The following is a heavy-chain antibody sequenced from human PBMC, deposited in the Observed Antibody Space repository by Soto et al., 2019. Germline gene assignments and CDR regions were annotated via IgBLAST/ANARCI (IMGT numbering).Heavy chain of an antibody. J-gene: IGHJ3*02. CDR3: ARGARI. V-gene: IGHV3-7*01. CDR1: RFTFSGYW. Sequence: EVQLVASGGDLVQPGGSLRLSCADSRFTFSGYWMYWVRQAPGKGLEWVANIKEDGSEKNYVDSVRGRFTISRDNAKNSLYLQMNSLRAEDTAVYYCARGARIWGQGKMVTVS. CDR2: IKEDGSEK.